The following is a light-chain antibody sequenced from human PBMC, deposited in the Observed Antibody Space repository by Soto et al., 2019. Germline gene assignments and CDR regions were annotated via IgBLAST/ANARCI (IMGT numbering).Light chain of an antibody. Sequence: EIVMTQSPATLSVSPGERVTLSCRASQNVTSNLAWYQQKPGQAPRLLLYRASTRATDIAARFSGSGSGTEFTLTIGGLQSEDFAVYYCQQYNNWPPITFGQGTRLEIK. CDR1: QNVTSN. V-gene: IGKV3-15*01. J-gene: IGKJ5*01. CDR2: RAS. CDR3: QQYNNWPPIT.